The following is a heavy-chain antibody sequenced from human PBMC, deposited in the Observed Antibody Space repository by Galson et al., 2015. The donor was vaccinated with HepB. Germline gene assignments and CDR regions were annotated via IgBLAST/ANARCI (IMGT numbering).Heavy chain of an antibody. CDR3: ARRAHWYYNGTDV. CDR2: IYLGDSDT. J-gene: IGHJ6*02. V-gene: IGHV5-51*01. CDR1: GNSFTSYW. Sequence: QSGAEVKKPGESLKISCKGSGNSFTSYWIGWVRQMPGKGLEWMGIIYLGDSDTRYSPSFQGQVTISADKSISTAYLQWSSLKASDTAMYYCARRAHWYYNGTDVWGQGTTVTVSS.